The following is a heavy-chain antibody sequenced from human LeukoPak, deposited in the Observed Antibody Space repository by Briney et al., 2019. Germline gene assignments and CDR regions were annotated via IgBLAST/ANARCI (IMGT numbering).Heavy chain of an antibody. J-gene: IGHJ6*02. CDR2: ISSSGSTI. CDR1: GFTFSQYY. Sequence: PGGFLTLSCTVTGFTFSQYYKNWIRQAPGKGLEWVSSISSSGSTIHYADSVKGRFTISRDNAKNSLSLQMNSLRAEDTAVYYCARDYGDYFDGTDVWGQGTTVTVSS. D-gene: IGHD4-17*01. V-gene: IGHV3-11*01. CDR3: ARDYGDYFDGTDV.